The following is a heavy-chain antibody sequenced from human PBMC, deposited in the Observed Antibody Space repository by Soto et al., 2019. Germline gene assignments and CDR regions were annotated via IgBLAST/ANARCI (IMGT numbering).Heavy chain of an antibody. CDR2: IYWDDDK. CDR1: GFSLSTSGVG. V-gene: IGHV2-5*02. CDR3: ADVTYFDWPNAFDY. J-gene: IGHJ4*02. Sequence: QITLKESGPTLVNPTQTLTLTCTFSGFSLSTSGVGVGWIRQHPGKALEWLVLIYWDDDKRYSPSLKSRLTITNDTTKNRVVLTMTNMDPMDTAPSYCADVTYFDWPNAFDYSVQGTLVTVSS. D-gene: IGHD3-9*01.